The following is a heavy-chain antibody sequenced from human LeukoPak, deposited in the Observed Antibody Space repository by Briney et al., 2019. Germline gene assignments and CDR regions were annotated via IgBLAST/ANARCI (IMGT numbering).Heavy chain of an antibody. Sequence: SETLSLTCTVSGGSISSSYWSWIRQPPGKGLEWIGYIYYSGSTNYNSSLKSRVTISVDTSKNQFSLKLSSVTAADTAVYYCAFLPHPRCPFDPWGQGTLVTVSS. CDR1: GGSISSSY. V-gene: IGHV4-59*08. CDR3: AFLPHPRCPFDP. D-gene: IGHD2-8*01. CDR2: IYYSGST. J-gene: IGHJ5*02.